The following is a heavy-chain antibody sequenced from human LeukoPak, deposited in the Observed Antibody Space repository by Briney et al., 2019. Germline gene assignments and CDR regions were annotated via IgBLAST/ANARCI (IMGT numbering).Heavy chain of an antibody. Sequence: ASVKVSCKASGYTFTSYGISWVRQAPGQGLGWMGWISAYNGNTNYAQKLQGRVTMTTDTSTSTAYMELRSLRSDDTAVYYCARGEHDYGDYVAANWFDPWGQGTLVTVSS. J-gene: IGHJ5*02. V-gene: IGHV1-18*01. CDR2: ISAYNGNT. CDR1: GYTFTSYG. CDR3: ARGEHDYGDYVAANWFDP. D-gene: IGHD4-17*01.